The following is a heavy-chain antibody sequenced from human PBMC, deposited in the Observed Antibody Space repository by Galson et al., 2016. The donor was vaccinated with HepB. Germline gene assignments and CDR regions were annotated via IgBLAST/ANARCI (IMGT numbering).Heavy chain of an antibody. CDR3: ARSDHGLRFPSPGNHYYGMDV. Sequence: SVKVSCKASGYAFMSYYMHWVRQAPGQGLEWMGVINCSGGSTWYAHNFQGRVTMTRDTSTRTVYMGLSGLRPEDTAMYYCARSDHGLRFPSPGNHYYGMDVWGQGTTVTVSS. J-gene: IGHJ6*02. D-gene: IGHD2-21*02. V-gene: IGHV1-46*01. CDR2: INCSGGST. CDR1: GYAFMSYY.